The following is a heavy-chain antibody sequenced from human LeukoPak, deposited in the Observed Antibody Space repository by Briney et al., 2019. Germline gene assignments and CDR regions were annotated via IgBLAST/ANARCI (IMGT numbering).Heavy chain of an antibody. CDR1: GGSISSSNW. J-gene: IGHJ4*02. CDR2: IYHSGST. D-gene: IGHD1-26*01. CDR3: ARNSGSYWY. Sequence: SSETLSLTCAVSGGSISSSNWWSWVRQPPGKGLEWIGEIYHSGSTNYSPSLKSRVTISVDTSKNQFSLKLTSVTAADTAVYYCARNSGSYWYGGQGPLVTVS. V-gene: IGHV4-4*02.